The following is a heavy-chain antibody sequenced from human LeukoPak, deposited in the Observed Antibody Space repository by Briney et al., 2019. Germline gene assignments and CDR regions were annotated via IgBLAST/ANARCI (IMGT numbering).Heavy chain of an antibody. V-gene: IGHV3-7*01. CDR3: AREVREYQLLKYYYYYYMDV. CDR2: VKQDGSEK. J-gene: IGHJ6*03. Sequence: GGSLRLSCAASGSTFSSYWMSWVRQAPGKGLEWVANVKQDGSEKYYVDSVKGRFTISRDNAKNSLYLQMNSLRAEDTAVYYCAREVREYQLLKYYYYYYMDVWGKGTTVTVSS. CDR1: GSTFSSYW. D-gene: IGHD2-2*01.